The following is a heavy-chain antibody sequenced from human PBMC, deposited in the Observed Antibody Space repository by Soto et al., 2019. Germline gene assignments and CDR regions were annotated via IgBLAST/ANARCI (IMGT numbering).Heavy chain of an antibody. Sequence: PGGSLRLSCAASGFTFSDYAMTWVRQAPGKGLEWVSTISGSGGSTFYADSVKGRFTISRDNSKNTVYLQMSSLRAKDTAVYYCTKDRIAGRPIGWFDPWGQGTQVTVSS. J-gene: IGHJ5*02. D-gene: IGHD6-6*01. V-gene: IGHV3-23*01. CDR3: TKDRIAGRPIGWFDP. CDR2: ISGSGGST. CDR1: GFTFSDYA.